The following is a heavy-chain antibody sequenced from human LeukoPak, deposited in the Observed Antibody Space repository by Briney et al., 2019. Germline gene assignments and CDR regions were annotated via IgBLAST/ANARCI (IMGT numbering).Heavy chain of an antibody. Sequence: PSETLSLTCAVYGGSLSGYYWSWIRQPPGKGLEWIGEINPSGSTNYNPSLKSRVTISVDTSKNQFSLKLSSVTAADMAVYYCARGHSSVVTAIPYYFDFWGQGTLVTVSS. J-gene: IGHJ4*02. D-gene: IGHD2-21*02. CDR3: ARGHSSVVTAIPYYFDF. V-gene: IGHV4-34*01. CDR2: INPSGST. CDR1: GGSLSGYY.